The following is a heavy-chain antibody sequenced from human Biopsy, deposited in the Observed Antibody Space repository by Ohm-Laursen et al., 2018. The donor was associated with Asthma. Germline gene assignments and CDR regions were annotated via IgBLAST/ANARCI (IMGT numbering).Heavy chain of an antibody. CDR2: IIPMFGTT. CDR1: GYTFTSYY. D-gene: IGHD4-11*01. V-gene: IGHV1-69*13. CDR3: ARVLTTEEGDTWFDP. Sequence: GASVKVSCKASGYTFTSYYMHWVRQAPGQGLEWMGGIIPMFGTTKYTQKFQARVSITADEATSTVYMELSSLRSEDTAVYYCARVLTTEEGDTWFDPWGQGTLVTVSS. J-gene: IGHJ5*02.